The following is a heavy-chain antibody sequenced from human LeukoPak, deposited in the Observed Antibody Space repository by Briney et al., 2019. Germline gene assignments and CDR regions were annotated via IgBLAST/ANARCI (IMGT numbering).Heavy chain of an antibody. V-gene: IGHV4-59*12. Sequence: SETLSLTCTVSGGSIRSYYWSWIRQPPGKGLEWIGYIYYSGSTNYNPSLKSRVTMSVDTSKNQFSLKLSSVTAADTAVYYCARDGRITIFGVAPLDPWGQGTLVTVSS. J-gene: IGHJ5*02. CDR3: ARDGRITIFGVAPLDP. D-gene: IGHD3-3*01. CDR1: GGSIRSYY. CDR2: IYYSGST.